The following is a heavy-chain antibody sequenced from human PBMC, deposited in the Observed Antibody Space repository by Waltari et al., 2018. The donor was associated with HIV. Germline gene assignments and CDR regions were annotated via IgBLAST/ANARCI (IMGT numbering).Heavy chain of an antibody. CDR2: ISSSSIYI. Sequence: EVQLVESGGGLVKPGGSLRLSCAASGFTFSSYSMNWVRQAPGKGLEWVSSISSSSIYISYADSVKGRFTISRDNAKNSPYLQMNSLRAEDTAVYYCARQDSSGGNYYYGMDVWGQGTTVTVSS. V-gene: IGHV3-21*01. CDR1: GFTFSSYS. CDR3: ARQDSSGGNYYYGMDV. D-gene: IGHD3-22*01. J-gene: IGHJ6*02.